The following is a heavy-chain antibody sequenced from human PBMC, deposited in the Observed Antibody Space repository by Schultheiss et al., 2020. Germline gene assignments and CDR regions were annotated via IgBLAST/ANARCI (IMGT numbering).Heavy chain of an antibody. CDR1: GYTFTSYD. CDR2: MNPNSGNT. Sequence: ASVKVSCKASGYTFTSYDINWVRQATGQGLEWMGWMNPNSGNTGYAQKFQGRVTMTRNTSISTAYMELSSLRSEDTAVYYCARARYYYDSSGRGGQYYFDYWGQGTLVTVSS. CDR3: ARARYYYDSSGRGGQYYFDY. J-gene: IGHJ4*02. D-gene: IGHD3-22*01. V-gene: IGHV1-8*01.